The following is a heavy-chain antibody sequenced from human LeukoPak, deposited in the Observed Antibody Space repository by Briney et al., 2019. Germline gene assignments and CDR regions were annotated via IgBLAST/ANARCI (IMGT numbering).Heavy chain of an antibody. V-gene: IGHV4-30-2*01. CDR1: GGSISSGGYS. Sequence: SETLSLTCAVSGGSISSGGYSWSWIRQPPGKGLEWIGYIYHSGSTYYNPSLESRVTISVDTSMNQFSLKLSFVTTADTAVYYCARALGYCSGGSCTRGYNWFDPWGQGTLVTVPS. D-gene: IGHD2-15*01. J-gene: IGHJ5*02. CDR3: ARALGYCSGGSCTRGYNWFDP. CDR2: IYHSGST.